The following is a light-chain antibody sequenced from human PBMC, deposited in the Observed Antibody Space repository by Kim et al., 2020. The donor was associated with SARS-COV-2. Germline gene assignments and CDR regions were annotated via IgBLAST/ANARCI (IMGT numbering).Light chain of an antibody. V-gene: IGLV2-14*03. CDR1: SSDGGGYNY. Sequence: GQSITSSCTGTSSDGGGYNYVSWYQQHPGKAPKLMIYDVSNRPSGVSNRFSGSKSGNTASLTISGLQAEDEADYYCSSYTSSSTRVFGGGTQLTVL. CDR3: SSYTSSSTRV. CDR2: DVS. J-gene: IGLJ3*02.